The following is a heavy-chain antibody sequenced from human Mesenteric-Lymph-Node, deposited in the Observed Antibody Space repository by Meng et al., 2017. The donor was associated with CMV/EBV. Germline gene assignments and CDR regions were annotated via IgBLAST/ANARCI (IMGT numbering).Heavy chain of an antibody. CDR1: GGSISSYY. CDR2: FYYTGYT. J-gene: IGHJ6*02. V-gene: IGHV4-59*01. Sequence: SETLSLTCTLSGGSISSYYWNWIRQPPGKGLEWIGYFYYTGYTNYNPSLKSRATISADTSKNQFSLKLSSVTAADTAVYYCATGTYYCSTTSCYPDVWGQGTTVTVSS. CDR3: ATGTYYCSTTSCYPDV. D-gene: IGHD2-2*01.